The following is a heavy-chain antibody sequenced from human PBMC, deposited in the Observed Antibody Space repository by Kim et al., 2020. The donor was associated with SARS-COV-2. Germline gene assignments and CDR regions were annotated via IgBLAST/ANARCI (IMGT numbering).Heavy chain of an antibody. D-gene: IGHD2-8*01. CDR3: ARDVSYGRHDY. J-gene: IGHJ4*02. V-gene: IGHV3-7*03. CDR2: MNQDGSKK. CDR1: GFTFSSYW. Sequence: GGSLRLSCAASGFTFSSYWMTWLRQSPGKGLEWMAIMNQDGSKKSYVDSVEGRFTISRDNAKNSLYLQMHSLRGEDTAIYYCARDVSYGRHDYWGQGTLVTVSS.